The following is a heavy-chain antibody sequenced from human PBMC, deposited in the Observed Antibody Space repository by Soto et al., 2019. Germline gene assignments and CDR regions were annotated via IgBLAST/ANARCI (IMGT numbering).Heavy chain of an antibody. D-gene: IGHD3-10*01. J-gene: IGHJ6*02. Sequence: QVQLVESGGGVVQPGRSLRLSCAASGFTFSSYGMHWVRQAPGKGLEWVAVISYDGSNKYYADSVKGRFTISRDNSKNALYTQMNSLSADDTAVYYCAKSIGILSGYYYDMDVRGQGTTVTVSS. V-gene: IGHV3-30*18. CDR3: AKSIGILSGYYYDMDV. CDR1: GFTFSSYG. CDR2: ISYDGSNK.